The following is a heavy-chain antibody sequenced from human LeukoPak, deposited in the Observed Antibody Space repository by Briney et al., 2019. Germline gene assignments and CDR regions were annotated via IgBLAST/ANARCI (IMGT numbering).Heavy chain of an antibody. J-gene: IGHJ4*02. CDR1: GYTFTGYY. CDR2: INPSSGGT. Sequence: ASVKVSCKASGYTFTGYYMHWVRQTPGQGLEWMGWINPSSGGTNYAQKFQGRVTMTRDTSISTAYMELSRLRSDDTAVYYCARARDGYNPYYFDYWGQGTLVTVSS. CDR3: ARARDGYNPYYFDY. D-gene: IGHD5-24*01. V-gene: IGHV1-2*02.